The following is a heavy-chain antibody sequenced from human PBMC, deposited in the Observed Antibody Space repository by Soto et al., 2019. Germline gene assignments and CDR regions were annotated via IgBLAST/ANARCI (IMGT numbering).Heavy chain of an antibody. D-gene: IGHD2-15*01. J-gene: IGHJ5*02. V-gene: IGHV4-4*02. CDR2: IYHSGST. CDR1: SGSISSSNW. CDR3: ARIGGVASTPKCDP. Sequence: QVQLQESGPGLVKPSWTLSLTCAVSSGSISSSNWWSWVRQPPGKGLEWIGEIYHSGSTNYNPSLMSRVTMSVDKSKYQFSLRRSSVTVGDTAVDYLARIGGVASTPKCDPVGQGTLVTVSS.